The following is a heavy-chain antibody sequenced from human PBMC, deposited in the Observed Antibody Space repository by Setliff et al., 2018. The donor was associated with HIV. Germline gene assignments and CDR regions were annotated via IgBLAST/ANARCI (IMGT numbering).Heavy chain of an antibody. D-gene: IGHD2-15*01. V-gene: IGHV4-31*03. J-gene: IGHJ1*01. Sequence: SETLSLTCTVSGDSISSGGYYWSWIRQHPGKGLEWIGYIYSSGKTNYNPSLKSRLKMSIDTSKNQFSLMLNSVTAADTAVYFCARDPYCSGDGCFRYYQHWGRGTLVTVSS. CDR1: GDSISSGGYY. CDR2: IYSSGKT. CDR3: ARDPYCSGDGCFRYYQH.